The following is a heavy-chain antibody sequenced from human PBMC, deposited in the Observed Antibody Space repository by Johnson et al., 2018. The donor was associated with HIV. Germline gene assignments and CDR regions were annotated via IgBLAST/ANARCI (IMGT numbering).Heavy chain of an antibody. CDR2: IHWNGGSTL. CDR1: GFTFDDYG. D-gene: IGHD3-22*01. J-gene: IGHJ3*01. CDR3: ARDWGPRLGYYDSSGYYWAFDV. V-gene: IGHV3-20*04. Sequence: VQLVESGGRVVRPGESLRLSCAASGFTFDDYGMSWVRQAPGKGLEWVSGIHWNGGSTLYYADSVKGRFTISRVNAKNSLYLQMNSLRAEDTAVYYCARDWGPRLGYYDSSGYYWAFDVWGQGTMVTVSS.